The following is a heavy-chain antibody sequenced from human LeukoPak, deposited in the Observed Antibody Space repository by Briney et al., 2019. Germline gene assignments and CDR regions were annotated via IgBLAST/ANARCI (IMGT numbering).Heavy chain of an antibody. CDR3: ARASRNYYDSSGYYYRYFDY. CDR1: GYTFTSYA. Sequence: ASVKVSCKASGYTFTSYAMNWVRQAPGQGLEWMGWINTNTGNPTYAQGFTGRFVFSLDTSVSTAYLQISSLKAEDTAVYYCARASRNYYDSSGYYYRYFDYWGQGTLVTVSS. CDR2: INTNTGNP. J-gene: IGHJ4*02. V-gene: IGHV7-4-1*02. D-gene: IGHD3-22*01.